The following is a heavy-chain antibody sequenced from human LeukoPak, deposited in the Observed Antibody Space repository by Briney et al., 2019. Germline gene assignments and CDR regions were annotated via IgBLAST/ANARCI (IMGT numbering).Heavy chain of an antibody. J-gene: IGHJ4*02. CDR1: GGSVISGSYY. CDR2: IYTRGST. Sequence: SENLSLTGTVSGGSVISGSYYRRSIRKPAGKGLDWIGRIYTRGSTNYYPSIKTRVTITLDTSKNQFSLKLSSVTTADTAVYYCAGGYGSGSPSAYYLDYWGQGTLVSV. V-gene: IGHV4-61*02. CDR3: AGGYGSGSPSAYYLDY. D-gene: IGHD3-10*01.